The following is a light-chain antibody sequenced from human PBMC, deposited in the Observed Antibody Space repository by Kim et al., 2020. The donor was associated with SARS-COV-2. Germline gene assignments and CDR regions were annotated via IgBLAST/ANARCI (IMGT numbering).Light chain of an antibody. CDR2: GAS. J-gene: IGKJ1*01. Sequence: GARVTLSCRASQSVSSSYLTWYQPKPGQAPRLLIYGASTRATGIPARFSGSGSGTDFTLTISSLQPDDFAVYYCQQDYNLPTFGQGTKVDI. CDR1: QSVSSSY. V-gene: IGKV3D-7*01. CDR3: QQDYNLPT.